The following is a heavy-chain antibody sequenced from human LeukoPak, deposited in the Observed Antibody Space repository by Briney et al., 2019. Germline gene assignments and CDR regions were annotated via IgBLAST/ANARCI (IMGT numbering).Heavy chain of an antibody. J-gene: IGHJ5*02. Sequence: PGGSLRLSCGASGLTFSTYSMNWVRQAPGKGLEGVSYISSDSGTIYYADSVKGRFTISRDNAKNSLYLQMNSLRAEDTAVYYCARAAQPGFDPWGQGTLVTVSS. CDR1: GLTFSTYS. CDR2: ISSDSGTI. D-gene: IGHD1-14*01. CDR3: ARAAQPGFDP. V-gene: IGHV3-48*01.